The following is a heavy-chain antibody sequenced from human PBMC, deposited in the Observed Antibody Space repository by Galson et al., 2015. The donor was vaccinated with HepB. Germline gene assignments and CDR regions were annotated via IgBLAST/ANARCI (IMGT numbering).Heavy chain of an antibody. J-gene: IGHJ3*02. CDR1: GFTFSSYW. V-gene: IGHV3-7*01. CDR2: IKQDGSEK. Sequence: SLRLSCAASGFTFSSYWMSWVRQAPGKGLEWVANIKQDGSEKYYVDSVKGRFTISRDNAKNSLYLQMNSLRAEDTAVYYCAREGEGATSGAFDIWGQGTMVTVSS. D-gene: IGHD1-26*01. CDR3: AREGEGATSGAFDI.